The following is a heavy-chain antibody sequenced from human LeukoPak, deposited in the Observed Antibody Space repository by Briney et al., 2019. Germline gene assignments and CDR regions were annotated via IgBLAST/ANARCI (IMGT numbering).Heavy chain of an antibody. Sequence: ASVKVSCKASGGTSSSYAISWVRQAPGQGLEWMGGIIPIFGTANYAQKFQGRVTITADESTSTAYMELSSLRSEDTAVYYRASQWLYGSEIYGYWGQGTLVTVSS. CDR2: IIPIFGTA. CDR1: GGTSSSYA. V-gene: IGHV1-69*13. J-gene: IGHJ4*02. D-gene: IGHD3-10*01. CDR3: ASQWLYGSEIYGY.